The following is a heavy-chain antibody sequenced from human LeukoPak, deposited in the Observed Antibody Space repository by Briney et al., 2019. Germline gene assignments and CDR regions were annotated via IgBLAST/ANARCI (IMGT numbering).Heavy chain of an antibody. CDR3: ARHLTHYYYYGVDV. J-gene: IGHJ6*02. CDR2: IYYSGST. D-gene: IGHD2-21*02. Sequence: PSETLSLTCTVSGGSISSYYWSWIRQPPGKGLEWIGYIYYSGSTNYNPSLKSRVTISVDTSKNQFSLKLSSVTAADTAVYCCARHLTHYYYYGVDVWGQGTTVTVSS. V-gene: IGHV4-59*08. CDR1: GGSISSYY.